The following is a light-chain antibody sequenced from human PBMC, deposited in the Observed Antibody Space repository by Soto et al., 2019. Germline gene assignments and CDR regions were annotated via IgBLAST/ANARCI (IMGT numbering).Light chain of an antibody. V-gene: IGLV1-40*01. CDR3: QSYDSSLSGSVV. CDR2: ENN. J-gene: IGLJ2*01. Sequence: QSVLTQPPSVSEAPGQRVTISCTGSSSNIGAGYEAHWYQQVPGTAPKLLIYENNNRPSGVPDRFSGSKSGTSASLAITGLQAEDEADYYCQSYDSSLSGSVVFGGGTKLTVL. CDR1: SSNIGAGYE.